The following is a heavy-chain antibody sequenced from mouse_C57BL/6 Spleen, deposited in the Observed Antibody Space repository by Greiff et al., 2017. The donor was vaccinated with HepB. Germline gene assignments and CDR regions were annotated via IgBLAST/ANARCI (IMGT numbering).Heavy chain of an antibody. CDR3: TRWLGYFDY. V-gene: IGHV1-15*01. Sequence: VQLQQSGAELVRPGASVTLSCKASGYTFTDYEMHWVKQTPVHGLEWIGAIDPETGGTAYNQKFKGKAILTADNSSSTAYMELRSLTSEDSAVYYCTRWLGYFDYWGQGTTLTVSS. D-gene: IGHD3-3*01. J-gene: IGHJ2*01. CDR2: IDPETGGT. CDR1: GYTFTDYE.